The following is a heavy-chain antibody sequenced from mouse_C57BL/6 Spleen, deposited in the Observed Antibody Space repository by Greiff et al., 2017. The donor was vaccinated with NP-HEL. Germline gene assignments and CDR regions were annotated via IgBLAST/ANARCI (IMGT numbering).Heavy chain of an antibody. J-gene: IGHJ3*01. CDR2: IDPPDSYT. Sequence: VQLQQPGAELVMPGASVKLSCKASGYTFTSYWMHWVKQRPGQGLEWIGEIDPPDSYTNYNQKFKGKSTVTVDKSSSTAYMQLSSLTSEDSAVYYCAREGDDYEFAYWGQGTLVTVSA. CDR3: AREGDDYEFAY. V-gene: IGHV1-69*01. D-gene: IGHD2-4*01. CDR1: GYTFTSYW.